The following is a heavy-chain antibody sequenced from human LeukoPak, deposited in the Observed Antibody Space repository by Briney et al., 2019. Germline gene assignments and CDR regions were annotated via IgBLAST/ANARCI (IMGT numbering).Heavy chain of an antibody. D-gene: IGHD6-13*01. CDR2: ISSTSTYI. J-gene: IGHJ6*04. CDR3: ARPYTSSLGDYGMDV. Sequence: GGSLRLSCADSGFSFSSYSMNWARQAPGKGLEWVSSISSTSTYIYYADSVKGRFTISRDNSKNPLYLQMNSLRAEDTAVYYCARPYTSSLGDYGMDVWGKGTTVTVSS. V-gene: IGHV3-21*01. CDR1: GFSFSSYS.